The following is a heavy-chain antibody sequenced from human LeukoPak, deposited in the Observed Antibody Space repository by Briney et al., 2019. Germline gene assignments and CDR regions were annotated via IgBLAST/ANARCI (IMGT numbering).Heavy chain of an antibody. CDR1: GFTFSTYA. CDR3: AKDLGQQLVVPSLVTDV. Sequence: AGGSLRLSCAASGFTFSTYAMSWVRQAPGEGLEWVSAISGSGGSTYYADSVKGRFTISRDNSKNTLYLQMNSLRAEDTAVYYCAKDLGQQLVVPSLVTDVWGQGTTVTVSS. V-gene: IGHV3-23*01. D-gene: IGHD6-13*01. J-gene: IGHJ6*02. CDR2: ISGSGGST.